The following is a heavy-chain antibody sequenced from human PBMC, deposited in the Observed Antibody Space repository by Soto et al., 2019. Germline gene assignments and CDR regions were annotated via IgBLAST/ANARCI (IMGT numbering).Heavy chain of an antibody. CDR3: ARRSVAQPTSYFDY. CDR1: GFTFSSYV. D-gene: IGHD6-19*01. J-gene: IGHJ4*02. Sequence: GGSLRLSCAASGFTFSSYVMGWVRQAPGKGLEWVSSMTGGGDYISSADSVKDRFTISRDNSKSTLFLQMNSPRSENTAIYYWARRSVAQPTSYFDYWGQGTLVTVSS. V-gene: IGHV3-23*01. CDR2: MTGGGDYI.